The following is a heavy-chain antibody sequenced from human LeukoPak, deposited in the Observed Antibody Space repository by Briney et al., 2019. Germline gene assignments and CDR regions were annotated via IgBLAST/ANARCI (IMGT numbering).Heavy chain of an antibody. V-gene: IGHV3-49*03. CDR3: VSDSHMDV. CDR2: IRSKAYGGIT. J-gene: IGHJ6*03. CDR1: GFTFGDYA. Sequence: PAGGSLRLSCTTSGFTFGDYAMSCFRQAPGKGLEWVGLIRSKAYGGITEYAASVKGRFTISRADFTSTAYLQMHSLKNEDTAVYYCVSDSHMDVWGKGTTVTVSS.